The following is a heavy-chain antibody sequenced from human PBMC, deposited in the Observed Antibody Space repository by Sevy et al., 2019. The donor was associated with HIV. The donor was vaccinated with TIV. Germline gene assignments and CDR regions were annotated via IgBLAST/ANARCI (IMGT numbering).Heavy chain of an antibody. V-gene: IGHV3-7*03. Sequence: GGSLRLSCAVSGFTFRSYWMSWVRQAPGKGLEWVAHIKVDGSEKYHVDSVKGRFTISRDNAKKSLFLQMNSLRVEDTAVYYCARDCSSTSCLWGLDVWGQGTAVTVSS. CDR1: GFTFRSYW. J-gene: IGHJ6*02. D-gene: IGHD2-2*01. CDR2: IKVDGSEK. CDR3: ARDCSSTSCLWGLDV.